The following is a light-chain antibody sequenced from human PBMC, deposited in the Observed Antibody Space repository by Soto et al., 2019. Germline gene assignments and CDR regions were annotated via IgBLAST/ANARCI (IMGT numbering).Light chain of an antibody. CDR1: QTISTW. CDR3: QQDVSSPWT. V-gene: IGKV1-5*01. CDR2: GAS. Sequence: DIQMTQSPATLSSSVGERVTLTCRASQTISTWLAWYQQKPGQAPKVLMYGASILESGVPYRFSGSGSGTDFTLTISSLEPEDFAVYYCQQDVSSPWTFGQGTKVDIK. J-gene: IGKJ1*01.